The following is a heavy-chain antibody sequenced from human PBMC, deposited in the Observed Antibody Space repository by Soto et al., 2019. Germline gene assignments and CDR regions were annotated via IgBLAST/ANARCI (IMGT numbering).Heavy chain of an antibody. CDR1: GFSLSTSGVG. Sequence: QITLKESGPTLVKPTQTLTLTCTFSGFSLSTSGVGVGWIRQPPGKALEWLALIYWDDDKRYSPSLKSRLTIPNDTAKTQLVLTMTNMDPVDTATDYCAHSPPDRVARFGSGYFDYWGQGTLVTVSS. V-gene: IGHV2-5*02. CDR2: IYWDDDK. J-gene: IGHJ4*02. D-gene: IGHD5-12*01. CDR3: AHSPPDRVARFGSGYFDY.